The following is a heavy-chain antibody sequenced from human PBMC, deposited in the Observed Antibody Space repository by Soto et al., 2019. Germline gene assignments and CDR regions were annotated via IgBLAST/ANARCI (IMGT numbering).Heavy chain of an antibody. Sequence: QVQLVESGGGVVQPGRSLRLSCAASGFTLSSYGMHWVRQAPGKGLEWVAVIWYDGSNKYYADSVKGRFTISRDNSKNTLYLQMNSLRAEDTAVYYCARDPSERYYYYYMDVWGKGTTVTVSS. CDR2: IWYDGSNK. CDR3: ARDPSERYYYYYMDV. J-gene: IGHJ6*03. V-gene: IGHV3-33*01. D-gene: IGHD1-1*01. CDR1: GFTLSSYG.